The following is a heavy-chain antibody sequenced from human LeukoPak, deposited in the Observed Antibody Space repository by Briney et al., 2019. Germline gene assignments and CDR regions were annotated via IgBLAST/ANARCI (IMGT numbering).Heavy chain of an antibody. Sequence: GGSLRLSCAASGFTFSNYWMTWVRQAPGKGLEWVANIKQDGSEKYYVDSVKGRFTISRDNAKNALYLQMNSLRAEDTAVYYCAETYMVRILGGQGTLVTVSS. D-gene: IGHD3-10*01. CDR3: AETYMVRIL. J-gene: IGHJ4*02. CDR1: GFTFSNYW. CDR2: IKQDGSEK. V-gene: IGHV3-7*01.